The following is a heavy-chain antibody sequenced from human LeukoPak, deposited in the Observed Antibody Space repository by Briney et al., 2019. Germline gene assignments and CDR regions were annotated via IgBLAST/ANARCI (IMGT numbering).Heavy chain of an antibody. V-gene: IGHV3-23*01. D-gene: IGHD3-22*01. Sequence: GGSLRLSCAASGSTFSRYAMSWVRQAPGXXXXXVSAISGXGGSTYYADSVKGRFTISRDNSKNTLYLQMNSLRAEDTAVYYCARSRYYDSSGYYYGFYFDYWGQGTLVTVSS. CDR1: GSTFSRYA. CDR2: ISGXGGST. J-gene: IGHJ4*02. CDR3: ARSRYYDSSGYYYGFYFDY.